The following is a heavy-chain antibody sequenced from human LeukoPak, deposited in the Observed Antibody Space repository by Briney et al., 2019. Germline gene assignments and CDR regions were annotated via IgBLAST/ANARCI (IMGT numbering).Heavy chain of an antibody. J-gene: IGHJ6*02. D-gene: IGHD6-19*01. CDR1: GYTFTSYD. V-gene: IGHV1-8*01. Sequence: ASVTVSCTASGYTFTSYDINWVRQATGQGLEWMGWMNPNSGNTGYAQKFQGRVTMTRNTSISTAYMELSSLRSEDTAVYCCARDGYSSGWYSYYYYYYGMDVWGQGTTVTVSS. CDR2: MNPNSGNT. CDR3: ARDGYSSGWYSYYYYYYGMDV.